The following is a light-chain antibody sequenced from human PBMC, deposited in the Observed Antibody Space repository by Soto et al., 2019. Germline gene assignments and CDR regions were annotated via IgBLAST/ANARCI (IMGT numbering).Light chain of an antibody. J-gene: IGKJ5*01. Sequence: EIVMTQSPATLSVSPGERATLSCRASQSVSKSLAWYQQKPGQAPRLLIYSASTRATGIPARFSGSGSETXXXXXXXXLQSEDFAVYYCQQYNNWPPITFGQGTRLEIK. CDR2: SAS. V-gene: IGKV3-15*01. CDR3: QQYNNWPPIT. CDR1: QSVSKS.